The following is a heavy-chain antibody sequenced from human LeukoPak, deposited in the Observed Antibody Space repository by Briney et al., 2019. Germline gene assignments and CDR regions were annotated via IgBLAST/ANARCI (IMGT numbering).Heavy chain of an antibody. J-gene: IGHJ5*02. CDR3: ARQDSSSSTDWFDP. V-gene: IGHV4-4*02. D-gene: IGHD6-6*01. Sequence: SETLSLTCAVSGGSISSSNWWGWVRQPPGKGLEWIGEINHSGSTNYNPSLKSRVTISVGTSKNQFSLKLSSVTAADTAVYYCARQDSSSSTDWFDPWGQGTLVTVSS. CDR1: GGSISSSNW. CDR2: INHSGST.